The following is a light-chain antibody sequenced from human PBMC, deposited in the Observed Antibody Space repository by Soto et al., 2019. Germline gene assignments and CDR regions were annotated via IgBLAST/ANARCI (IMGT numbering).Light chain of an antibody. V-gene: IGLV1-51*02. Sequence: QSLLTQPPSVSAAPGQKVTISCSGSSSNIGKNYVAWYQHVPGTAPKLLIYENSKRPSGIPDRFSGSKSGTSATLGITGLQTGDEADYYCGTWDGSLSVGVFGGGTKLTVL. CDR1: SSNIGKNY. J-gene: IGLJ3*02. CDR3: GTWDGSLSVGV. CDR2: ENS.